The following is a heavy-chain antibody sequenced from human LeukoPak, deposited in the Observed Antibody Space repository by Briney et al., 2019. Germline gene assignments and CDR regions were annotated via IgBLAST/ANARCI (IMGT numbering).Heavy chain of an antibody. Sequence: GGSLRLSCAASGFTFSSYSMNWVRQAPGKGLEWVSSISSSSSYIYYADSVKGRFTISSDNAKNSLYLQMNSLRAEDTAVYYCARDFMIAAVFDYWGQGTLVTVSS. CDR3: ARDFMIAAVFDY. CDR1: GFTFSSYS. V-gene: IGHV3-21*01. J-gene: IGHJ4*02. CDR2: ISSSSSYI. D-gene: IGHD6-13*01.